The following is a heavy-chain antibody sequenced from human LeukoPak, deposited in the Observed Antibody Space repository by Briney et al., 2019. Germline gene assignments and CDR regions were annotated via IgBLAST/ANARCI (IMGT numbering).Heavy chain of an antibody. CDR1: GYTFTSYA. CDR2: INPNSGGT. J-gene: IGHJ3*01. Sequence: GASVKVSCKASGYTFTSYAMNWVRQAPGQGLEWMGWINPNSGGTSYAQKFQGRVTMTRDTSIRTAYMELSRLRSDDTAVYYCARADGYSGYDPSRFWGQGTMVTVSS. D-gene: IGHD5-12*01. V-gene: IGHV1-2*02. CDR3: ARADGYSGYDPSRF.